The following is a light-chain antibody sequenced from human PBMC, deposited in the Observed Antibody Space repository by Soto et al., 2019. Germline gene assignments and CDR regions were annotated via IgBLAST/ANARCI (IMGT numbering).Light chain of an antibody. CDR3: QQYDSFPWT. V-gene: IGKV1-5*03. CDR2: KAS. J-gene: IGKJ1*01. CDR1: QSISTW. Sequence: DIQMTQSPSTLSAVVGDRVTISCRASQSISTWLAWYQQKPGKAPKLLIYKASNLESGVPSRFSGSGSGTEFTLTFTSLQVDDFATYYCQQYDSFPWTFGQGTKVEIK.